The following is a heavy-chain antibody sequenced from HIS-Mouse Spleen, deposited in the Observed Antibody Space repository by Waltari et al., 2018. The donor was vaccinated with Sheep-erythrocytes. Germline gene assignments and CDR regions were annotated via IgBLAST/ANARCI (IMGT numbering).Heavy chain of an antibody. J-gene: IGHJ2*01. Sequence: QVQLQESGPGLVKPSQTLSLTRTVSGCSISSACYSWSWLRQNPGKGLEWIGYIYYSGSTYYNPSLKSRVTISVDTSKNQFSLKLSSVTAADTAVYYCARLITMVRGVTWYFDLWGRGTLVTVSS. D-gene: IGHD3-10*01. CDR2: IYYSGST. CDR3: ARLITMVRGVTWYFDL. CDR1: GCSISSACYS. V-gene: IGHV4-31*03.